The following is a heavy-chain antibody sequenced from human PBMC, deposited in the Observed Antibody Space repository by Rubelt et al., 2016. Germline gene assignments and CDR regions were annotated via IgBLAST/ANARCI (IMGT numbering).Heavy chain of an antibody. D-gene: IGHD6-13*01. Sequence: VRQAPGQGLEWMGWISAYNGNTNYAQKLQGRVTMTTDTSTSTAYMELRSLRSDDTAVYYCASIASLGGIDYWGQGTLVTVSS. CDR2: ISAYNGNT. CDR3: ASIASLGGIDY. J-gene: IGHJ4*02. V-gene: IGHV1-18*01.